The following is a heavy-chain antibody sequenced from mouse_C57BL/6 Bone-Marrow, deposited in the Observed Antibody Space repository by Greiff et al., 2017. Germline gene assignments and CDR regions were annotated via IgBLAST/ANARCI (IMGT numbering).Heavy chain of an antibody. CDR1: GYTFTSYW. Sequence: QVQLQQPGAELVRPGTSVKLSCKASGYTFTSYWMHWVKQRPGQGLEWIGVIDPSDSYTKYNQKFKGKATLTVDTSSSTAYMQLSSLTSEDSAVYYCARWHYYGSGYDFDYWGQGTTLTVSS. V-gene: IGHV1-59*01. CDR2: IDPSDSYT. D-gene: IGHD1-1*01. CDR3: ARWHYYGSGYDFDY. J-gene: IGHJ2*01.